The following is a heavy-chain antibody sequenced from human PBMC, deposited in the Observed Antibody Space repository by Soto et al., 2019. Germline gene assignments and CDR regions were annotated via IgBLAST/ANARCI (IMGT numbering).Heavy chain of an antibody. V-gene: IGHV3-23*01. CDR2: ISGSGGST. CDR3: AKSCGDYDWYFDL. J-gene: IGHJ2*01. Sequence: EVQLLESGGGLAQPGGSLRLSCAASGFTFSNYAMSWVRQAPGKGLEWVSAISGSGGSTYYADSVKGRFTISRDNSKNTLYLQMNSLRAEDTAVYYCAKSCGDYDWYFDLWGRGTLVTVSS. CDR1: GFTFSNYA. D-gene: IGHD4-17*01.